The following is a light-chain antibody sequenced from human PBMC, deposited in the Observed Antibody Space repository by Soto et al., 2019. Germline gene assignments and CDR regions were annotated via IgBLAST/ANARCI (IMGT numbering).Light chain of an antibody. CDR1: SSDVGAYNY. V-gene: IGLV2-11*01. Sequence: QSVLTQPRSVSASPGQSVTIPYTGTSSDVGAYNYVSWYQQHPDKAPKLMIYDVTKRPSGVPDRFSGSKSGNTASLTISGLQAEDEADYYCCSYTDSWVFGGGTKLTVL. J-gene: IGLJ3*02. CDR2: DVT. CDR3: CSYTDSWV.